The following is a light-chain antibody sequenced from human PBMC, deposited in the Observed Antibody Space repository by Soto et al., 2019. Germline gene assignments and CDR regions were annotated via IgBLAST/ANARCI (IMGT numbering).Light chain of an antibody. CDR1: ISNSGTNP. CDR2: ADH. CDR3: AAWDEALKGAL. Sequence: LTQPPSASGAPRQTVTISCSGSISNSGTNPVNWYQQLPGTAPKLLIYADHLRPSGVSDRFSGSRSGTSASLAISGLQSEDEAEYYCAAWDEALKGALFGGGTKLTVL. J-gene: IGLJ2*01. V-gene: IGLV1-44*01.